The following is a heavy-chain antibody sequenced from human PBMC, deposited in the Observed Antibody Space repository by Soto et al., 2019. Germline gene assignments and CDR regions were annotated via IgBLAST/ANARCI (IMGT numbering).Heavy chain of an antibody. D-gene: IGHD3-3*01. CDR2: ISGNGDNT. CDR3: AKGNYDFWSGHDY. V-gene: IGHV3-23*01. CDR1: GFTFSNYA. J-gene: IGHJ4*02. Sequence: EVQLLESGGDLVQPGGSLRLSCAASGFTFSNYAMSWVRQAPGKGLEWVSAISGNGDNTYYSESVKGRFTISRDNSKNTLYLQMNSLRAEDTAIYYCAKGNYDFWSGHDYWGQGTLVTVSS.